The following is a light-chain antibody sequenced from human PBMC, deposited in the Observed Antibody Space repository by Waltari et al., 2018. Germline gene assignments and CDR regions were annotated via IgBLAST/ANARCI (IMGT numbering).Light chain of an antibody. CDR3: SSYRRSNTLV. CDR2: DVS. V-gene: IGLV2-14*03. CDR1: SRDVGAYNY. Sequence: QSALTQPASVSGSPGPSITISCTGTSRDVGAYNYVSCYQQHPGKAPQILIYDVSNRPSGVSNRFSGSKSGNTASLTISGLQAEDEADYYCSSYRRSNTLVFGGGTKVTVL. J-gene: IGLJ2*01.